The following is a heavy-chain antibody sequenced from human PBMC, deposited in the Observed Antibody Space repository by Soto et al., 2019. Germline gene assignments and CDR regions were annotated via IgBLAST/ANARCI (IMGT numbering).Heavy chain of an antibody. Sequence: QVQLQESGPGLVKPSQTLSLTCTVSGGSISSGGYYWSWIRQHPGKGLEWIGYIYYSGSTYYNPSLRSRVTRSVDTSKNPFSLKLRSVTAADTAVYYCARAGGGYCSSTSCYERPYYYYGMDVWGQGTTVTVSS. CDR2: IYYSGST. J-gene: IGHJ6*02. D-gene: IGHD2-2*01. CDR1: GGSISSGGYY. CDR3: ARAGGGYCSSTSCYERPYYYYGMDV. V-gene: IGHV4-31*03.